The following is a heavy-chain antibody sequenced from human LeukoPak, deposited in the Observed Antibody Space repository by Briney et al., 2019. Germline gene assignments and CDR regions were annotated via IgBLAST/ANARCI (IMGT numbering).Heavy chain of an antibody. V-gene: IGHV3-33*01. CDR2: IWFDGSKK. CDR1: GFIFSSYG. D-gene: IGHD2-15*01. Sequence: GKSLRLSCTAAGFIFSSYGTHWVRQAPGRGLEWVGIIWFDGSKKYYADSLKGRFTISRDNSKNTLYLQMNSLGAEDTAVYYCARSRLGYCSGGSCLPLDSWGQGTLVTVS. CDR3: ARSRLGYCSGGSCLPLDS. J-gene: IGHJ4*02.